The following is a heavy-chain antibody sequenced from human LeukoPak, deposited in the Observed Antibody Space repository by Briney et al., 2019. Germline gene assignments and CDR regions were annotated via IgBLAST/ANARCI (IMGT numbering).Heavy chain of an antibody. V-gene: IGHV3-7*01. CDR1: GFTFSSYW. J-gene: IGHJ4*02. Sequence: PGGSLRLSCAASGFTFSSYWMSWVRQAPGKGLEWVANIKQDGSEKYYVDSVKGRFTISRDNAKNSLYLQMNSLRAEDTAVYCCARVRGGYCSSTSCSHGMDYWGQGTLVTVSS. D-gene: IGHD2-2*01. CDR2: IKQDGSEK. CDR3: ARVRGGYCSSTSCSHGMDY.